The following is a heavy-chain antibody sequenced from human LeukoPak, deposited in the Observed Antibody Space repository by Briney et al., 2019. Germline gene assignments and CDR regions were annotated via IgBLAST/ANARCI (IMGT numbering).Heavy chain of an antibody. CDR3: ARDPVVAATPLVLDWYFDL. Sequence: GGSLRLSCTASGFTFSNSAMSWVRQAPGKGLEWVSTISGSTVTTYYADSVKGRFTISRDNSKNTLYLQMNSLRAEDTAVYYCARDPVVAATPLVLDWYFDLWGRGTLVTVSS. J-gene: IGHJ2*01. CDR2: ISGSTVTT. D-gene: IGHD2-15*01. CDR1: GFTFSNSA. V-gene: IGHV3-23*01.